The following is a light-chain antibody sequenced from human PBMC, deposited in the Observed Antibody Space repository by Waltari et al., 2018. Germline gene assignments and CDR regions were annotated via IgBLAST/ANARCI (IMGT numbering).Light chain of an antibody. CDR3: CSNVGSSVF. J-gene: IGLJ2*01. Sequence: QSALTQPASVSGSPGQSITISCTGFHSNVGSYNLVSWYQKYPGKAPKLLSYEGNRRPSWVSNRFSGSKSDNTASLTLSGLQAEDEADYYCCSNVGSSVFFGGGTKLTVL. V-gene: IGLV2-23*03. CDR2: EGN. CDR1: HSNVGSYNL.